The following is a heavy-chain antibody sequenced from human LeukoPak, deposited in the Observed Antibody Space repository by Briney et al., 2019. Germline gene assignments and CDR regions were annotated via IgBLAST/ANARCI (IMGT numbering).Heavy chain of an antibody. CDR2: IYTSGST. CDR3: ARQSVLYDILTGYYLDY. CDR1: GGSISNCY. J-gene: IGHJ4*02. Sequence: SETLSLTCTVSGGSISNCYWSWIRQPPGKGLEWIGYIYTSGSTNYNPSLKSRVTISVDTSKNQFSLKLSSVTAADTAVNYCARQSVLYDILTGYYLDYWGQGTLVTVSS. D-gene: IGHD3-9*01. V-gene: IGHV4-4*09.